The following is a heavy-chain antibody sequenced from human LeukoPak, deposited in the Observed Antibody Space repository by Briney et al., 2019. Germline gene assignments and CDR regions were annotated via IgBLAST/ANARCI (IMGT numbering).Heavy chain of an antibody. J-gene: IGHJ4*02. CDR1: GGSISSGGYC. CDR2: IYYSGST. V-gene: IGHV4-31*03. CDR3: ARAVQLWLYYFDY. D-gene: IGHD5-18*01. Sequence: PSQTLSLTCTVSGGSISSGGYCWSWIRQHPGKGLEWIGYIYYSGSTYYNPSLKSRVTISVDTSKNQFSLKLSSVTAADTAVYYCARAVQLWLYYFDYWGQGTLVTVSS.